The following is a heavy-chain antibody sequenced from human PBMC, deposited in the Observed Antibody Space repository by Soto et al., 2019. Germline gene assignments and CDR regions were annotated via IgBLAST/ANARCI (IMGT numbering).Heavy chain of an antibody. V-gene: IGHV1-46*01. J-gene: IGHJ6*02. Sequence: ASVKVSCKASGYTFTSYYMDWVRQAPGQGLEWMGIINPSGGSTSYAQKFQGRVTMTRDTSTSTVYMELSSLRSEDTAGYYCARATQYSWVVVRPCYYYGMDVWGQGTTVTVSS. CDR3: ARATQYSWVVVRPCYYYGMDV. CDR1: GYTFTSYY. D-gene: IGHD2-15*01. CDR2: INPSGGST.